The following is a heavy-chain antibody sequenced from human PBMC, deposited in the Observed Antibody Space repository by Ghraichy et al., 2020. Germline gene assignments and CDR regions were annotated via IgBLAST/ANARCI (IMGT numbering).Heavy chain of an antibody. V-gene: IGHV2-5*01. D-gene: IGHD3-3*01. CDR3: AHNGVDYWSGFSEFDY. J-gene: IGHJ4*02. CDR1: GFSLTTREVG. CDR2: IYWNDDK. Sequence: SGPTLVKPTQTLTLTCTFSGFSLTTREVGVGWIRQPPGKALGWLALIYWNDDKRYSPSLKSRLTITKDTSKNQVVLTMTNMDPVDTATYYCAHNGVDYWSGFSEFDYWGQGTLVTVSS.